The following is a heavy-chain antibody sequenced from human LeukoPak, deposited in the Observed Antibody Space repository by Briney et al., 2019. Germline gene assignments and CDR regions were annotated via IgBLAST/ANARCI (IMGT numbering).Heavy chain of an antibody. V-gene: IGHV3-23*01. D-gene: IGHD3-22*01. J-gene: IGHJ4*02. CDR2: ISGRGGST. CDR1: GFTFSSYS. CDR3: AKDLYYYDSSGYLLWDY. Sequence: GGSLRLSCAASGFTFSSYSMNWVRQAPGKGLEWVSAISGRGGSTYYADSVKGRFTISRDNSKNTLYLQMNSLRAEDTAVYYCAKDLYYYDSSGYLLWDYWGQGTLVTVSS.